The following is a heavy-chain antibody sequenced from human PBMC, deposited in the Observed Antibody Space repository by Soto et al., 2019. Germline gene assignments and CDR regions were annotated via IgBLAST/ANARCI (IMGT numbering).Heavy chain of an antibody. CDR2: IYYSGST. V-gene: IGHV4-39*01. CDR3: ARLEGLATISYYFDY. D-gene: IGHD3-9*01. Sequence: QLQLQESGPGLVKPSETLSLTCTVSGGSVSSSNYYWGWIRQSPGKGLEWIGSIYYSGSTSYNPSLERRVTISVDKSKNPFSLKVISVTAADTAVYYCARLEGLATISYYFDYWGQGTLVTVSS. J-gene: IGHJ4*02. CDR1: GGSVSSSNYY.